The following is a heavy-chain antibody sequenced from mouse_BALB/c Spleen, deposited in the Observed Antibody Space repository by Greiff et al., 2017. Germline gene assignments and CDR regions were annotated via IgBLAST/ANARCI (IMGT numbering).Heavy chain of an antibody. Sequence: QVQLQQPGAELVKPGASVKMSCKASGYTFTSYNMHWVKQTPGQGLEWIGAIYPGNGDTSYNQKFKGKATLTADKSSSTAYMQLSSLTSEDSAVYFCARGDYGTFAYWGQGTLVTVSA. D-gene: IGHD2-1*01. CDR2: IYPGNGDT. CDR3: ARGDYGTFAY. V-gene: IGHV1-12*01. J-gene: IGHJ3*01. CDR1: GYTFTSYN.